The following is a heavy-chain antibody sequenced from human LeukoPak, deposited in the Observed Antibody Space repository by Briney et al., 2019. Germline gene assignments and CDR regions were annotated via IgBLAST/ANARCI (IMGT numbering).Heavy chain of an antibody. CDR3: SKDGAQYSSGPECDP. D-gene: IGHD6-19*01. CDR1: GLHFSGTA. Sequence: GGSLRLSCAASGLHFSGTAMSWVRQAPGKGLEWVSAISHDGMNAYYADSVKGRFTTSRDNSKKTVSLAMSSLTAADTGAYYCSKDGAQYSSGPECDPRGQGALVTVSP. V-gene: IGHV3-23*01. CDR2: ISHDGMNA. J-gene: IGHJ5*02.